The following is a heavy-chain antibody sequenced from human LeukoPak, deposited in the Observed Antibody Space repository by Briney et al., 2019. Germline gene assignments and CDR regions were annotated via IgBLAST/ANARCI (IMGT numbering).Heavy chain of an antibody. CDR3: ARQYSWDYYDSSGYPDY. V-gene: IGHV5-51*01. CDR2: IYPGDSDT. CDR1: GYSFTSYW. J-gene: IGHJ4*02. D-gene: IGHD3-22*01. Sequence: GESLKISCKGSGYSFTSYWIGWVRQMPGKGLEWMGIIYPGDSDTRYSPSFQGQVTISADKSISTAYLQWSSLKASDTAMYYCARQYSWDYYDSSGYPDYWGQGTLVTVSS.